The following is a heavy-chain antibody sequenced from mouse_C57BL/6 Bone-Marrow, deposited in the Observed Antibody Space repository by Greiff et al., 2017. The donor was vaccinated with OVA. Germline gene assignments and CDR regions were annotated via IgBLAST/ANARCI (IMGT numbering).Heavy chain of an antibody. CDR1: GFSLTSYG. Sequence: QVQLKESGPGLVQPSQSLSITCTVSGFSLTSYGVHWVRQSPGKGLEWLGVIWSGGSTDYTAALISRLSICKDNSKSQVFFKMSSLQADDTAKYFSARTLGRYAMDYWGQGTSVTVAS. D-gene: IGHD4-1*01. J-gene: IGHJ4*01. CDR2: IWSGGST. CDR3: ARTLGRYAMDY. V-gene: IGHV2-2*01.